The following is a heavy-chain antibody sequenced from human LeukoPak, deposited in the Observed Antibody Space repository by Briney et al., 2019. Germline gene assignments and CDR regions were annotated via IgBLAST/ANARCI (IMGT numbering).Heavy chain of an antibody. J-gene: IGHJ4*02. V-gene: IGHV4-59*08. D-gene: IGHD2-2*01. CDR1: GGSISSYY. CDR3: ARGYCSSTSCYFDY. CDR2: IYYSGST. Sequence: SETLSLTCTVTGGSISSYYWSWIRQPPGKGLEWIGYIYYSGSTNYSPSLKSRVTISVDTSKNQFSLKLSSVTAADTAVYYCARGYCSSTSCYFDYWGQGTLVTVSS.